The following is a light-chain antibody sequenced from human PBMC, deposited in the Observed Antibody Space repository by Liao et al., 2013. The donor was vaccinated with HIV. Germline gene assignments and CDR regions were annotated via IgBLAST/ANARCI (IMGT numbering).Light chain of an antibody. J-gene: IGLJ2*01. CDR3: QVWDSSTDHLV. V-gene: IGLV3-1*01. CDR1: NLGNKY. CDR2: QDN. Sequence: SYELTQPPSVSVSPGQTASISCSGDNLGNKYASWYQQKPGQSPVLVIYQDNKRPSGIPERFSGSNSGDTATLTIIRVEAGDEADYYCQVWDSSTDHLVFGGGTKLTV.